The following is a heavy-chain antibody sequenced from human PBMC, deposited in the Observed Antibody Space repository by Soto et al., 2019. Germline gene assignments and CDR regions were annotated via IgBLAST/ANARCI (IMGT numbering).Heavy chain of an antibody. J-gene: IGHJ6*02. D-gene: IGHD5-18*01. Sequence: EVQLVESGGGLVQPGGSLRLSCAASGFTFSSYWMSWVLQAPGKGLDWVANIKQDGSEKYYVDSVKGRFTISRDNAKNSLYLQMNSLRAEDSAVYYCARGGGYSYGYYYYYGMDVWGQGTTVTVSS. CDR1: GFTFSSYW. CDR3: ARGGGYSYGYYYYYGMDV. V-gene: IGHV3-7*05. CDR2: IKQDGSEK.